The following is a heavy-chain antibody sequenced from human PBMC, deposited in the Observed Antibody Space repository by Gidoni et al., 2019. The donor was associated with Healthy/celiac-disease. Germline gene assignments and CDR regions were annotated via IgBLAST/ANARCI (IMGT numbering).Heavy chain of an antibody. CDR3: ARQVVDFWSGLNWFDP. D-gene: IGHD3-3*01. CDR2: IYYSGST. J-gene: IGHJ5*02. CDR1: RRSLCSCSSY. Sequence: QLHLHESGPGLVKPSEPLSLPCPFSRRSLCSCSSYWGWIRQPPGKGLEWIGSIYYSGSTYYNPSLKSRVTISVDTSKNQFSLKLSSVTAADTAVYYCARQVVDFWSGLNWFDPWGQGTLVTVSS. V-gene: IGHV4-39*01.